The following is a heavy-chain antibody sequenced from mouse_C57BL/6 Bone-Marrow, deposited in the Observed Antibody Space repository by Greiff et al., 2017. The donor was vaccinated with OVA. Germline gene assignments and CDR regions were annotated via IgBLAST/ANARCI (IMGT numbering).Heavy chain of an antibody. J-gene: IGHJ2*01. CDR2: INPSNGGT. CDR3: ASMAYYYGVDD. V-gene: IGHV1-53*01. CDR1: GYTFTSYW. Sequence: QVQLKQPGTELVKPGASVKLSCTASGYTFTSYWMHWVKQRPGQGLEWIGNINPSNGGTNYNEKFKSKATLTVDKSSSTAYMQLSSLTSEDSAVYYCASMAYYYGVDDWGKGTTLTVSS. D-gene: IGHD1-1*01.